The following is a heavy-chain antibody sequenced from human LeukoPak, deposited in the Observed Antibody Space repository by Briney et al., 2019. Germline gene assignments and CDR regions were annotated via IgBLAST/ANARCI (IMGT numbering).Heavy chain of an antibody. CDR3: ARPPPSCSSTSCYQQY. V-gene: IGHV3-30*03. J-gene: IGHJ4*02. CDR1: GFTFSSYG. CDR2: ISYDGDNT. D-gene: IGHD2-2*01. Sequence: GGSLRLSCAASGFTFSSYGMHWVRQAPGKGLEWVAIISYDGDNTYYADSVKGRFTISRDNSKNTLYLQMNSLRVEDTAVYYCARPPPSCSSTSCYQQYWGQGTLVTVSS.